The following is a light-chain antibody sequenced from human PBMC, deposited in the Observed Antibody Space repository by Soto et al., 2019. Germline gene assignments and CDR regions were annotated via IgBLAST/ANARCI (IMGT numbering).Light chain of an antibody. CDR1: QTVAYTS. CDR3: QQYVTTPRT. J-gene: IGKJ1*01. CDR2: GTS. Sequence: EIVLTQSPGILSLSPGARATLSCRASQTVAYTSLAWYQQRPGQAPRLRIYGTSTRATGTPDRFIGSGSGTAFTLTISRLEPEDVAVYYCQQYVTTPRTFGQGTKVE. V-gene: IGKV3-20*01.